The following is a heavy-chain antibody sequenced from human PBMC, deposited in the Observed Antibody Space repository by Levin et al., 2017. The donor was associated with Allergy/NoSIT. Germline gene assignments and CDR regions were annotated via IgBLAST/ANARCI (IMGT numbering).Heavy chain of an antibody. Sequence: PGGSLRLSCAASGFTFSSYSMTWVRQAPGQGLEWVSYISPASSTIYYADSVKGRFTISRDNAKNSLYLQMNSLTDEDTADYYCATEGSSSWYNWFDPWGQGILVTVSS. CDR2: ISPASSTI. CDR3: ATEGSSSWYNWFDP. J-gene: IGHJ5*02. D-gene: IGHD6-13*01. CDR1: GFTFSSYS. V-gene: IGHV3-48*02.